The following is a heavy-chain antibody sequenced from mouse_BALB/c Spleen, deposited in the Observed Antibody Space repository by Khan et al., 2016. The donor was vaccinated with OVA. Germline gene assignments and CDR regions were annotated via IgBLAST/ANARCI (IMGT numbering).Heavy chain of an antibody. CDR3: ARSTYRYAFAY. CDR1: GDTITSGY. D-gene: IGHD2-14*01. V-gene: IGHV3-8*02. CDR2: MIYSGST. J-gene: IGHJ3*01. Sequence: EVQLLESGPSLVKPSQTLSLTCSVTGDTITSGYWNWIRKSPGNKLEYMGYMIYSGSTSSYPALKSRLSITRHTSKNQYYLQLNSMTTEDTATYYCARSTYRYAFAYWGQGTLVTVSA.